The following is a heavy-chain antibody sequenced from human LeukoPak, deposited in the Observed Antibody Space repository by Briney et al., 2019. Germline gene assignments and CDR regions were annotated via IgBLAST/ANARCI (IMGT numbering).Heavy chain of an antibody. Sequence: SETLSLTCTVSGGSISSYYWSWIRQPPGKGLEWIGYIYYSGSTNYNPSLKSRVTISVDTSKNQFSLKLSSVTAADTAVYYCARSGFLEWFPPGRYFDLWGRGTLVTVSS. D-gene: IGHD3-3*01. CDR1: GGSISSYY. V-gene: IGHV4-59*01. CDR2: IYYSGST. J-gene: IGHJ2*01. CDR3: ARSGFLEWFPPGRYFDL.